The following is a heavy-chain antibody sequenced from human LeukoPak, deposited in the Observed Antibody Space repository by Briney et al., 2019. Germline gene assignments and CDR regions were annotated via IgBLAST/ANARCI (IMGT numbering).Heavy chain of an antibody. Sequence: SETLSLTCAVYGGSFSGYYWSWIRQPPGKGLEWIGEINHSGYTNYNPSLKSRVTISVDTSKNQFSLKLSSVTAADTAVYYCARDGPSIAVAGTLPFDYWGQGTLVTVSS. CDR3: ARDGPSIAVAGTLPFDY. D-gene: IGHD6-19*01. V-gene: IGHV4-34*01. CDR1: GGSFSGYY. J-gene: IGHJ4*02. CDR2: INHSGYT.